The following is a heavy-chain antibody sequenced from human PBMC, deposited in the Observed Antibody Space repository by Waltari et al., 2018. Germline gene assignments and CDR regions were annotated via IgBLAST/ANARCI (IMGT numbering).Heavy chain of an antibody. J-gene: IGHJ6*03. CDR1: GFTLSRSG. CDR2: IGRDATKQ. V-gene: IGHV3-30*02. CDR3: AQPYLSPDYYYMDV. Sequence: QVQLVESGGGVVQPGGSLRLSCAASGFTLSRSGMHWVRQPPGKGLEWVAFIGRDATKQHFADSVRGRFTISRDNSKSTVYLQMNSLRPEDTAVYSCAQPYLSPDYYYMDVWGKGTTVAVSS. D-gene: IGHD2-21*01.